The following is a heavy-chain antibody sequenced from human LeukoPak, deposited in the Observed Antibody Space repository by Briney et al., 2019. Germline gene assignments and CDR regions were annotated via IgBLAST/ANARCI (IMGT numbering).Heavy chain of an antibody. D-gene: IGHD3-22*01. CDR1: GGSISSYY. J-gene: IGHJ4*02. CDR2: IYYSGST. CDR3: AGGGSSGHFDY. V-gene: IGHV4-59*01. Sequence: SETLSLTCTVSGGSISSYYWSWIRQPAGKGLEWIGYIYYSGSTNYNPSLKSRVTISVDTSKNQFSLKLSSVTAADTAVYYCAGGGSSGHFDYWGQGTLVTVSS.